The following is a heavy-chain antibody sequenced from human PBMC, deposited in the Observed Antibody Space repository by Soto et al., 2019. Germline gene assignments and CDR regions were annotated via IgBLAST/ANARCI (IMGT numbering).Heavy chain of an antibody. V-gene: IGHV4-34*01. J-gene: IGHJ4*02. CDR1: GGSFSGYD. CDR3: ARDKITGRFDY. CDR2: INHSGSS. Sequence: QVQLQQWGAGLLKPSETLSLTCAVYGGSFSGYDWTWIRQPPGTGLEWIGEINHSGSSNYNPSLKSRVTISVDTSKNQFSLKLTSVTAADTVVYYCARDKITGRFDYWGQGTLVTVSS. D-gene: IGHD2-8*02.